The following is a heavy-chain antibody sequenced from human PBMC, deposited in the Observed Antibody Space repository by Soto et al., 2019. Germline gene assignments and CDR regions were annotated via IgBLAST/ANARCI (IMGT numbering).Heavy chain of an antibody. D-gene: IGHD3-9*01. CDR2: IYTGGST. Sequence: GGSLRLSCAASGFTVSSNYMSWVRQAPGKGLDWVSVIYTGGSTYYADSVKGRFTISRDNSKNTLYLQMNSLRAEDTAVYYCARTPPRYFDCFGAFAVWGQGSMVPVSS. J-gene: IGHJ3*01. CDR1: GFTVSSNY. V-gene: IGHV3-66*01. CDR3: ARTPPRYFDCFGAFAV.